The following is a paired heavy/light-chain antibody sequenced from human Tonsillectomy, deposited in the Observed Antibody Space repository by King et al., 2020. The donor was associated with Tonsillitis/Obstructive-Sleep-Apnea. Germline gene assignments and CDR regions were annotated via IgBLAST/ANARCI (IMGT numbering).Light chain of an antibody. CDR3: QSYDSSLSGSI. CDR1: SSNIGAGYD. V-gene: IGLV1-40*01. Sequence: QSVLTQPPSVSGAPGQRVTISCTGSSSNIGAGYDVHWYQQLPGTAPKLLIYGNSNRPSGVPDRFSGSKSGTSASLAITGLQAEDEADYYCQSYDSSLSGSIFGTGTKVTVL. CDR2: GNS. J-gene: IGLJ1*01.
Heavy chain of an antibody. CDR1: GFTFRSYA. Sequence: EVQLLESGGGLVQPGGSLRLSCAASGFTFRSYAMSWVRQAPGKGLEWASGISDSGGSTYYADSVKGRFTIFRDNSKNTLCLQMNSLRAEDTAVYYCAREWELLPHDYWGQGTLVTVSS. D-gene: IGHD1-26*01. CDR2: ISDSGGST. CDR3: AREWELLPHDY. J-gene: IGHJ4*02. V-gene: IGHV3-23*01.